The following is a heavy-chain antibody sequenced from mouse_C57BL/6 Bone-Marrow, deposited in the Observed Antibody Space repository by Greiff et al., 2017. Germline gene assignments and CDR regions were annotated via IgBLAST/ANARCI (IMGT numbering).Heavy chain of an antibody. CDR3: ARDHYYGSSYYAMDY. CDR1: GYSITSGYY. D-gene: IGHD1-1*01. CDR2: ISYDGSN. V-gene: IGHV3-6*01. Sequence: VQLKESGPGLVKPSQSLSLTCSVTGYSITSGYYWNWIREFPGNKLEWMGYISYDGSNNYNPSLKNRNSITRDTSKNQFFLKLNSVTTEDTATYYCARDHYYGSSYYAMDYLGQVTSVSVTA. J-gene: IGHJ4*01.